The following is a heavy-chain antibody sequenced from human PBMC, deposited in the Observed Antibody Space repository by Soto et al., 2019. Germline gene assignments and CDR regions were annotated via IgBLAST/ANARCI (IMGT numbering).Heavy chain of an antibody. V-gene: IGHV3-30*18. CDR3: AKEFCSGGSCYPGFDY. Sequence: GGSLRLSCAVSGFTFNNYGMHWVRQAPGKGLEWVAVISDDGTNKKYTDSVKGRFTISRDNSKNTLYLQMNSLRAEDTAVYYCAKEFCSGGSCYPGFDYWGQGTLVTVSS. CDR1: GFTFNNYG. CDR2: ISDDGTNK. J-gene: IGHJ4*02. D-gene: IGHD2-15*01.